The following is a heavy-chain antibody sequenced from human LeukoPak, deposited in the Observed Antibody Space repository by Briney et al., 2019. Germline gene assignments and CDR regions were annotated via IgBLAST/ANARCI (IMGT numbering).Heavy chain of an antibody. CDR2: ISSAGATT. J-gene: IGHJ3*02. V-gene: IGHV3-23*01. D-gene: IGHD3-9*01. CDR3: AKGNFYHHDPAGYLEEHALDM. Sequence: GGSLRLSCGASGFTLRNYGMTWVRQAPGKGLEWVSIISSAGATTYYADSVKGRFTISRDNSKNTVYLQMYSLRADDTAVYYCAKGNFYHHDPAGYLEEHALDMWGQGTMVTVSS. CDR1: GFTLRNYG.